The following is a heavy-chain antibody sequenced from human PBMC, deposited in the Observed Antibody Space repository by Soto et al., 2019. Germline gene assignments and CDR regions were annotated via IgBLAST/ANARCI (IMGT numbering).Heavy chain of an antibody. D-gene: IGHD3-3*01. CDR3: ARVERHYDFWSGYYASYYFHY. CDR1: GYTFTSYD. Sequence: QVQLVQSGAEVKKPGASVKVSCKASGYTFTSYDINWVRQATGQGREWMGWMNPNSGNTGYAQKFQGRGTMTRNTPINTAYMQLSSLISEDTAVYYCARVERHYDFWSGYYASYYFHYWGQGTLVTVSS. J-gene: IGHJ4*02. CDR2: MNPNSGNT. V-gene: IGHV1-8*01.